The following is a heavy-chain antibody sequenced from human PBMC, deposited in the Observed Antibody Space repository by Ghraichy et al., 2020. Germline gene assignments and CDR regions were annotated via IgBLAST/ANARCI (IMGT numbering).Heavy chain of an antibody. CDR2: ISSSSSTI. D-gene: IGHD3-22*01. Sequence: GGSLRLSCAASGFTFSSYSMNWVRQAPGKGLEWVSYISSSSSTIYYADSVKGRFTISRDNAKNSLYLQMNSLRAEDTAVYYCARVARWRRGGYYYYYYYGMDVWGQGTTVTVSS. J-gene: IGHJ6*02. CDR3: ARVARWRRGGYYYYYYYGMDV. CDR1: GFTFSSYS. V-gene: IGHV3-48*01.